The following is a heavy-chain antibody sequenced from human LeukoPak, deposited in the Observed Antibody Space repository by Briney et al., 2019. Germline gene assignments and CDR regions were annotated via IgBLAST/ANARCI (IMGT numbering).Heavy chain of an antibody. CDR3: ARTASGYYPDY. D-gene: IGHD3-22*01. CDR2: IYHSGST. J-gene: IGHJ4*02. Sequence: PSETLSLTCTVSGGSISSGGYYWSWIRQPPGKGLEWIGYIYHSGSTYYNPSLKSRVTMSVDRPKNQFSLKLSSVTAADTAVYYCARTASGYYPDYWGQGTLVTVSS. CDR1: GGSISSGGYY. V-gene: IGHV4-30-2*01.